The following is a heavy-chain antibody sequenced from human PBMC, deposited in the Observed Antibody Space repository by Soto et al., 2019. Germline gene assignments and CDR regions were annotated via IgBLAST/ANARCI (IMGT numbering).Heavy chain of an antibody. D-gene: IGHD3-3*01. J-gene: IGHJ4*02. CDR3: AQTQYDSLH. V-gene: IGHV3-23*01. CDR1: GFTFRNYA. Sequence: EVQVLESGGNLVQPGESLRLSCAASGFTFRNYAMTWVRQAPGKGLEWVSVISPNGDTTYYADSVKGRFTISRDNSKNTLYLQMNSLRAEDTALYYCAQTQYDSLHRGQGTLVTVSS. CDR2: ISPNGDTT.